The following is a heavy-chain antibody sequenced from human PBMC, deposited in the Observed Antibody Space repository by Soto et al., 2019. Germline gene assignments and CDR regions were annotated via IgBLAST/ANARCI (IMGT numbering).Heavy chain of an antibody. D-gene: IGHD2-15*01. Sequence: PGGSVRLSCAASGFTFDDYAMHWVRQAPGKGLEWVSGISWNSGSIGYADSVKGRFTISRDNAKNSLYLQMNSLRAEDTALYYCAKGYCSGGSCDGIYAFDIWGQGTMVTVSS. CDR3: AKGYCSGGSCDGIYAFDI. CDR2: ISWNSGSI. J-gene: IGHJ3*02. V-gene: IGHV3-9*01. CDR1: GFTFDDYA.